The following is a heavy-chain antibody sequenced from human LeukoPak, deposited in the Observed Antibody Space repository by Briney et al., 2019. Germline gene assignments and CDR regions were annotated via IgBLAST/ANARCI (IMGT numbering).Heavy chain of an antibody. CDR2: IYNSGTT. CDR1: GDSISSTSYY. V-gene: IGHV4-39*01. Sequence: SETLSLTCTVSGDSISSTSYYWDWLRQPPGKGREWIGSIYNSGTTYYNPSLKSRVTISVDTSKNQFSLKVSSVTAADTAVYYCASRVYGLGSFNYWGQGTLVTVSS. J-gene: IGHJ4*01. D-gene: IGHD3-10*01. CDR3: ASRVYGLGSFNY.